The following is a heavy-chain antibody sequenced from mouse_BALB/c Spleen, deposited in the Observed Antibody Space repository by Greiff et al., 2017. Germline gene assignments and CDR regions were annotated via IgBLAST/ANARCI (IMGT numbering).Heavy chain of an antibody. V-gene: IGHV1S137*01. CDR1: GYTFTDYA. Sequence: QVQLKQSGAELVRPGVSVKISCKGSGYTFTDYAMHWVKQSHAKSLEWIGVISTYYGDASYNQKFKGKATMTVDKSSSTAYMELARLTSEDSAIYYCARDYGSSYGGAMDYWGQGTSVTVSS. D-gene: IGHD1-1*01. J-gene: IGHJ4*01. CDR2: ISTYYGDA. CDR3: ARDYGSSYGGAMDY.